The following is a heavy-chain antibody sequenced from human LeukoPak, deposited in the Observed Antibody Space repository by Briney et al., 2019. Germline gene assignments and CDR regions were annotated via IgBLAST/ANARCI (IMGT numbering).Heavy chain of an antibody. CDR1: GVSISGYY. D-gene: IGHD2-8*02. J-gene: IGHJ4*02. Sequence: SETLSLTCTVSGVSISGYYWSWIRQPPGKGLECIGYISYSGSTNYNPSFKSRVSISLDTSKSQFSLKLTSVTAADTAMYYCARLGFRTGDNSLADYWGRGTQVTVSS. CDR2: ISYSGST. CDR3: ARLGFRTGDNSLADY. V-gene: IGHV4-59*08.